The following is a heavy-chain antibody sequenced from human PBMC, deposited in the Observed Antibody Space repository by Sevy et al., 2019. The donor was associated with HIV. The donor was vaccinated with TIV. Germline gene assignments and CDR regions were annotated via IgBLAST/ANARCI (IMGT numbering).Heavy chain of an antibody. CDR3: ARGERWYSYYGMDV. J-gene: IGHJ6*02. D-gene: IGHD2-15*01. CDR1: GFTFSSYA. V-gene: IGHV3-30-3*01. Sequence: GGSLRFSCAASGFTFSSYAMHWVRQAPGKGLEWVAVISYDGSNKYYADSVKGRFTISRDNSKNTLYLQMNSLRAEDTAVYYCARGERWYSYYGMDVWGQGTTVTVS. CDR2: ISYDGSNK.